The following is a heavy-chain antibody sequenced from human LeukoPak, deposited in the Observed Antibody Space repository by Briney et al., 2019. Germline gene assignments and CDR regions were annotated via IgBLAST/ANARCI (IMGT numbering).Heavy chain of an antibody. CDR2: ISAYNGNT. CDR1: GGAFSSYA. CDR3: ARDPGRAADWFDP. V-gene: IGHV1-18*01. D-gene: IGHD6-13*01. Sequence: ASVKVSCKVFGGAFSSYALNWVRQAPGQGLEWMGWISAYNGNTNYAQKLQGRVTMTTDTSTSTAYMELRSLRSDDTAVYYCARDPGRAADWFDPWGQGTLVTVSS. J-gene: IGHJ5*02.